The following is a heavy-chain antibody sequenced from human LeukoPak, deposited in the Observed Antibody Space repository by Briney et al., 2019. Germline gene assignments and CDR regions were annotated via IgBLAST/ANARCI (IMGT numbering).Heavy chain of an antibody. Sequence: ASVSVSCTASGYTFTGYYMHWVRQAPGQGLEWMRWINPNSGGTNYAQKFQGRVTMTRDTSISTAYMELSRLRSDDTAVYYCARGDTYYYYYYMDVWGKGTTVTVSS. J-gene: IGHJ6*03. CDR3: ARGDTYYYYYYMDV. CDR2: INPNSGGT. V-gene: IGHV1-2*02. CDR1: GYTFTGYY.